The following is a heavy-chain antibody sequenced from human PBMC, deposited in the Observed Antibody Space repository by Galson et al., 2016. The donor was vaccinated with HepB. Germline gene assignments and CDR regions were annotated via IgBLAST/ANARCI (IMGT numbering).Heavy chain of an antibody. J-gene: IGHJ4*02. CDR2: INPDTGGT. CDR1: GYMFTAYY. D-gene: IGHD6-25*01. V-gene: IGHV1-2*06. Sequence: SVKVSCKASGYMFTAYYLHWVRQAPGQGLEWMGRINPDTGGTNFAEKFKGRVILTRDRSINTAYMELRSLESDDAALYFCGRDLPRSSERADYWGKGALVTVSS. CDR3: GRDLPRSSERADY.